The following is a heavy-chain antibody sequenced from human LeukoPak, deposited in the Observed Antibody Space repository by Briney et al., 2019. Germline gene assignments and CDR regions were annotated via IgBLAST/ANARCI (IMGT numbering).Heavy chain of an antibody. Sequence: SETLSLTCTVSGYSISSGYYWGWIRQPPGKGLEWIGSIYHSGSTYYNPSLKSRVTISVDTFKSQFSLKLSSVTAADTAVYYCARDSNYYDSSGYYPINDAFDIWGQGTMVTVSS. CDR3: ARDSNYYDSSGYYPINDAFDI. V-gene: IGHV4-38-2*02. CDR1: GYSISSGYY. D-gene: IGHD3-22*01. J-gene: IGHJ3*02. CDR2: IYHSGST.